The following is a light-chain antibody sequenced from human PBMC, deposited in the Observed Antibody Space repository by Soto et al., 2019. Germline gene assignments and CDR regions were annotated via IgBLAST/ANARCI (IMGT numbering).Light chain of an antibody. CDR3: QQRSTWPVT. V-gene: IGKV3-11*01. J-gene: IGKJ5*01. CDR1: QSVSSY. Sequence: EIVLTQSPATLSLSPGERATLSCRASQSVSSYLAWYQQKPGQAPRLLIYDSFNRATGIPARFSGSGSGTDFTLTISSLEPEDFAVYYCQQRSTWPVTVGQGTRLEIK. CDR2: DSF.